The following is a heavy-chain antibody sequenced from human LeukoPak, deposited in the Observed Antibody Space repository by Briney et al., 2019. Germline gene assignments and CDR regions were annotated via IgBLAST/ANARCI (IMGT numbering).Heavy chain of an antibody. CDR2: IGSAGDT. CDR3: VRGGDIGFDY. CDR1: GYTFRTYD. D-gene: IGHD3-16*01. J-gene: IGHJ4*02. Sequence: GGSLRLSCAASGYTFRTYDMHWVRQATGKGQEWVSSIGSAGDTYYAGSVKGRFTISRENVKNSLYLQMNSLRDGDTAVYYCVRGGDIGFDYWGQGTLVTVSS. V-gene: IGHV3-13*01.